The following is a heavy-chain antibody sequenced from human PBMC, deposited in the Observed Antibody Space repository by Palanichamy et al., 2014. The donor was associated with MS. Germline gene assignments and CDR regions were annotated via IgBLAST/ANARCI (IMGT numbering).Heavy chain of an antibody. V-gene: IGHV3-30-3*01. CDR1: GFTFSSYA. D-gene: IGHD3-16*01. CDR3: ARDYNTYYDYVWGSTDY. J-gene: IGHJ4*02. CDR2: ISYDGSNK. Sequence: QVQLVESGGGVVQPGRSLRLSCAASGFTFSSYAMHWVRQAPGKGLEWVAVISYDGSNKYYADSVKGRFTISRDNSKNTLYLQMNSLRAEDTAVYYCARDYNTYYDYVWGSTDYWGQGTLVTVSS.